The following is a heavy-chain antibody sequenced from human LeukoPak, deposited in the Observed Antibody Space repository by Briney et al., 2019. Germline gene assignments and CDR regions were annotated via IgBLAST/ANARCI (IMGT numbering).Heavy chain of an antibody. J-gene: IGHJ4*02. CDR1: GFTFSSYA. Sequence: GRSLRLSCAASGFTFSSYAMSWVRQAPGKGLERVSAISGGGGSTYYPDSLKGRSTISRDNSKNTLFLQMNSLRAEDTAVYYCARSSGWWSLDYWGQGTLVTVSS. CDR3: ARSSGWWSLDY. CDR2: ISGGGGST. V-gene: IGHV3-23*01. D-gene: IGHD6-19*01.